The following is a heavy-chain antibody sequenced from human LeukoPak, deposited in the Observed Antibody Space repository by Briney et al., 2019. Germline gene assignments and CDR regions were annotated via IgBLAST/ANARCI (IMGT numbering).Heavy chain of an antibody. CDR1: GGSFSGYY. V-gene: IGHV4-34*01. J-gene: IGHJ6*04. CDR3: ARDGSGSYSSYYYYGMDV. Sequence: SETLSLTCAVYGGSFSGYYWSWIRQPPGKGLEWIGEINHSGSTNYNPSLKSRVTISVDTSKNQFSLKLSSVTAADTAVYYCARDGSGSYSSYYYYGMDVWGKGTTVTVS. D-gene: IGHD3-10*01. CDR2: INHSGST.